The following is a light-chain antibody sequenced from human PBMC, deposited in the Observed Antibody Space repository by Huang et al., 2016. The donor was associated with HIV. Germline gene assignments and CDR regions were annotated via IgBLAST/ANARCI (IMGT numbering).Light chain of an antibody. CDR2: GAS. J-gene: IGKJ1*01. V-gene: IGKV1-27*01. Sequence: QMTQSPSSVSAFVEDRVTVTCRASQDISNTLAWYQQKPGKVPKLLIHGASTLQSGVPSRFNGSGSGTDFTLTISSLHPDDVATYFCQKYNAAPRTFGQGTKVE. CDR3: QKYNAAPRT. CDR1: QDISNT.